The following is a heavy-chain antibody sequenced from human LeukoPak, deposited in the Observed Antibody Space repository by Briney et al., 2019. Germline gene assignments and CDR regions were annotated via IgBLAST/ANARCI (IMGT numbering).Heavy chain of an antibody. V-gene: IGHV4-59*01. J-gene: IGHJ4*02. CDR3: ARSRSITIFGSLY. Sequence: PSETLSLTCTVSGGSLSSYYWSWIRQPPGKGLEWIGYIYYSGSTNYNPSLKSRVTISVDTSKNQFSLKLSSVTAADTAVYYCARSRSITIFGSLYWGQGTLVTVSS. D-gene: IGHD3-3*01. CDR2: IYYSGST. CDR1: GGSLSSYY.